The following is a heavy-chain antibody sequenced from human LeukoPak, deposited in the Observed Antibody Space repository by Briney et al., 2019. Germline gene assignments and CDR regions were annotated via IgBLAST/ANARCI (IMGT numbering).Heavy chain of an antibody. Sequence: ASVKVSCKASGYTFTGYYMHWVRQAPGQGLEWMGRINPNSGGTNYAQKFQGRVTMTRDTSISTAYMELSRLRSDGTAVYYCARVLRIAAAGTGGHNWFDPWGQGTLVTVSS. CDR1: GYTFTGYY. V-gene: IGHV1-2*06. CDR2: INPNSGGT. CDR3: ARVLRIAAAGTGGHNWFDP. J-gene: IGHJ5*02. D-gene: IGHD6-13*01.